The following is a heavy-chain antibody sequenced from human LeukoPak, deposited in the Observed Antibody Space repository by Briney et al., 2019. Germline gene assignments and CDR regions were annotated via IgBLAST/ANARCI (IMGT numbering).Heavy chain of an antibody. Sequence: PSETLSLTCAVYGGSFSGYYWSWIRQPPGKGLEWIGEINHSGSTNYTSSLKSRVTISVDTSKNQFSLNLASLTAADTAVYYCARRPIVGSKGFYFDPWGPGTLVTVSS. D-gene: IGHD1-26*01. CDR3: ARRPIVGSKGFYFDP. J-gene: IGHJ5*02. V-gene: IGHV4-34*01. CDR2: INHSGST. CDR1: GGSFSGYY.